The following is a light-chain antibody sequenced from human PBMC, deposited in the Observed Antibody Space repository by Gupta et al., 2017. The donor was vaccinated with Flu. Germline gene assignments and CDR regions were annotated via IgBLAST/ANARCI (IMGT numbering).Light chain of an antibody. J-gene: IGKJ4*01. CDR3: QHSYGLPLT. CDR1: QNVGTY. V-gene: IGKV1-39*01. CDR2: GAS. Sequence: IQLTQSPSSVSASVGDTVTLTCRTSQNVGTYLNWYQYKQGSAPRLLVSGASSLQDGVSLRCTAAGSGTDFTITIYTLTAEDFATYYLQHSYGLPLTCGG.